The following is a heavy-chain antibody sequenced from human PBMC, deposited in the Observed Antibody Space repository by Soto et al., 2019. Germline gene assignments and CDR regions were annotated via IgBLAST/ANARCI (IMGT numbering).Heavy chain of an antibody. Sequence: TPSLRCGVYRGSLCGYQGNWIRQSPGPGLEWLGEINHSGTTKYNPSLESRINPSVDTSKKQFSLNMFSVTAADTAIYYCARGWRFDLRGQG. CDR3: ARGWRFDL. J-gene: IGHJ5*02. D-gene: IGHD1-1*01. CDR1: RGSLCGYQ. CDR2: INHSGTT. V-gene: IGHV4-34*01.